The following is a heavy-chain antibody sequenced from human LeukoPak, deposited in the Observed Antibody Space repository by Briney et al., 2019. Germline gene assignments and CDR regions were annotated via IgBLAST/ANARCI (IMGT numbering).Heavy chain of an antibody. D-gene: IGHD3-3*01. CDR2: IGLAGDT. V-gene: IGHV3-13*01. CDR3: ARVVGDFWSGYYGTEYYFDY. J-gene: IGHJ4*02. Sequence: GGSLRLSCAASGFTFSTYDMHWVRQATGKGLEWVSAIGLAGDTYYPVSVKGRFTISRENAKNSLYLQMNSLRAEDTAVYYCARVVGDFWSGYYGTEYYFDYWGQGTLVTVSS. CDR1: GFTFSTYD.